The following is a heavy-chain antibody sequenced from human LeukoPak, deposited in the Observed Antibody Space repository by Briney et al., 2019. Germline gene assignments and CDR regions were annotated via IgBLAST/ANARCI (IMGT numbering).Heavy chain of an antibody. CDR1: GDSISSGDYC. V-gene: IGHV4-61*02. J-gene: IGHJ3*02. CDR3: ARAPYSYDSSGAFDI. D-gene: IGHD3-22*01. CDR2: ISGSGST. Sequence: SETLSLTCTVSGDSISSGDYCWSWLQQPAGKGLERIVSISGSGSTNHYPSLKSQLTISVDTSKNQFSLKLRPVTAPDTAVCFCARAPYSYDSSGAFDICGQGRMVTVSS.